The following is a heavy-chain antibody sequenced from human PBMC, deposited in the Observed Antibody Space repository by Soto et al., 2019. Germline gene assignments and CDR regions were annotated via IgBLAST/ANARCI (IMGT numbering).Heavy chain of an antibody. V-gene: IGHV4-34*01. Sequence: PSETLSLTCAVYGGSFSGYYWSWIRQPPGKGLEWIGEINHSGSTNYNPSLKSRVTISVDTSKNQFSLKLSSVTAADTAVYYCARRRQIVVVPAAIIYWFDPWGQGTLVTVSS. CDR2: INHSGST. CDR3: ARRRQIVVVPAAIIYWFDP. CDR1: GGSFSGYY. J-gene: IGHJ5*02. D-gene: IGHD2-2*01.